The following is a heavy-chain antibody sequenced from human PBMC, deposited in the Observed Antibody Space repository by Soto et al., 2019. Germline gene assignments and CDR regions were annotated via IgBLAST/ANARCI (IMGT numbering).Heavy chain of an antibody. D-gene: IGHD1-7*01. CDR2: ISANGQGI. J-gene: IGHJ4*02. V-gene: IGHV3-23*01. Sequence: GSLRLSCAASGFTFSTYALSWVRQAPGKGLEWVSAISANGQGIYYADSVRGRFTISRDNSKNTIFLHMDSLRAEDTAVYYCAKDRNYPRDQFHYWGQGTLVTVSS. CDR3: AKDRNYPRDQFHY. CDR1: GFTFSTYA.